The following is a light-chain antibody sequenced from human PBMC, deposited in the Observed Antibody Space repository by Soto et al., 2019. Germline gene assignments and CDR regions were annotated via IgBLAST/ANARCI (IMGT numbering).Light chain of an antibody. V-gene: IGKV1-39*01. J-gene: IGKJ2*01. CDR1: QSISSY. CDR2: AAS. Sequence: DIQMTQSPSSLSASVGDRVTITCRASQSISSYLNWYQQKPRKAPELLIYAASSLQSGVPSRFSGSGSGTDFTLTIISLQPEDFATYYCQQSYSIPFTFGQGTSLEIK. CDR3: QQSYSIPFT.